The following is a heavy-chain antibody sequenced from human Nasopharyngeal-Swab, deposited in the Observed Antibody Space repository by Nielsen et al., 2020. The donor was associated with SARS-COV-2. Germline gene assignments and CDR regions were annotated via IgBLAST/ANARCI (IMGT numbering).Heavy chain of an antibody. CDR1: GFTFSSYW. CDR3: AREAPIGYCSSTSCYTGNAFES. J-gene: IGHJ3*02. Sequence: GGSLRLSCAASGFTFSSYWMSWVRQAPGKGLEWFANRQPDGSEKYYVDSVTGRFTISRDNAKNSLYLQMNSLRAEDTAVYYCAREAPIGYCSSTSCYTGNAFESWGKG. CDR2: RQPDGSEK. D-gene: IGHD2-2*02. V-gene: IGHV3-7*01.